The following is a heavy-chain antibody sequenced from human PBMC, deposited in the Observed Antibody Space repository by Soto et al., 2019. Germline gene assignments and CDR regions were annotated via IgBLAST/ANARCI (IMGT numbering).Heavy chain of an antibody. Sequence: SETLSLTCAVYGGSFSGYYWSWIRQPPGKGLEWIGEINHSGSTNYNPSLKSRVTISVDTSKNQFSLKLSSVTAADTAVYYCARVRGKITMVRGVITYGMDVWGQGTTVTVSS. CDR2: INHSGST. CDR1: GGSFSGYY. J-gene: IGHJ6*02. V-gene: IGHV4-34*01. CDR3: ARVRGKITMVRGVITYGMDV. D-gene: IGHD3-10*01.